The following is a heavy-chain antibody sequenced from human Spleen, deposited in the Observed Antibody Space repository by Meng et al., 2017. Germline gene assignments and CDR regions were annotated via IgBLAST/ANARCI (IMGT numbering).Heavy chain of an antibody. Sequence: GESLKISCAASGFTFDDYTMHWVRQAPGKGLEWVSLISWDGGSTYYADSVKGRFTISRDNGKNSLYLQMNSLRTEDTALYYCAKDHDADGVLDYWGQGTLVTVSS. J-gene: IGHJ4*02. CDR1: GFTFDDYT. CDR2: ISWDGGST. CDR3: AKDHDADGVLDY. V-gene: IGHV3-43*01. D-gene: IGHD4-17*01.